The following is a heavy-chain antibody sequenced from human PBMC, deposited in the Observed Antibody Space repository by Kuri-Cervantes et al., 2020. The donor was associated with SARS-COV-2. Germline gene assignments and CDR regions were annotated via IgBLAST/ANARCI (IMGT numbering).Heavy chain of an antibody. CDR3: ARAMDYGDYVISGWFDP. CDR1: GGTFSSYA. CDR2: IIPIFGTA. Sequence: SVKVSCKASGGTFSSYAISWVRQAPGQGLEWMGGIIPIFGTANYAQKFQGRVTITTDESTSTAYMELSSLRSEDTAVYYCARAMDYGDYVISGWFDPWGRGTLVTVSS. D-gene: IGHD4-17*01. J-gene: IGHJ5*02. V-gene: IGHV1-69*05.